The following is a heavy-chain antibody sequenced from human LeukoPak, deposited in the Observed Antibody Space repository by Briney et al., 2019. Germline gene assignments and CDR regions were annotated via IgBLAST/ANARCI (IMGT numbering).Heavy chain of an antibody. CDR3: ARGSYTSGFYYDPWDY. Sequence: NPSETLSLTCAVYGGSFRGYYWSWIRQPPGKGLEWIGEINHVGSTFYNLSLKSRVTISVDTSKNQFSLNLSSVTAADTAVYYCARGSYTSGFYYDPWDYWGQGTLVTVSS. CDR2: INHVGST. V-gene: IGHV4-34*01. D-gene: IGHD3-22*01. CDR1: GGSFRGYY. J-gene: IGHJ4*02.